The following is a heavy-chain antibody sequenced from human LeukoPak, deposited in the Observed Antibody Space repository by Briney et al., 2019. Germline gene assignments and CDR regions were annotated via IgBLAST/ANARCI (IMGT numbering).Heavy chain of an antibody. CDR3: ARDTWGWFDP. V-gene: IGHV4-59*01. D-gene: IGHD3-16*01. CDR2: ISYSGST. CDR1: GGSISSYY. Sequence: SETLSLTCTVSGGSISSYYWNWIRQTPGKGVEWVGYISYSGSTDYNPSLKSRVTISVDTSKSQFSLKLNSVTAADTAVYYCARDTWGWFDPWGQGTLVIVSS. J-gene: IGHJ5*02.